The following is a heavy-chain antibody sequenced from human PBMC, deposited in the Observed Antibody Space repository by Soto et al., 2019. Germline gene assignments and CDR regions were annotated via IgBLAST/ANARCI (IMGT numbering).Heavy chain of an antibody. V-gene: IGHV3-74*01. CDR3: ARDPAGINSL. Sequence: GGSLRLSCAASGFTTSGYWMHWVRQVPGKGLVWVSRIKSDGTTTNYADSVKGRFTISRDNAKSTLYLQMNSLRAEDTAVYYCARDPAGINSLWGQGTLVTVSS. CDR1: GFTTSGYW. D-gene: IGHD6-13*01. CDR2: IKSDGTTT. J-gene: IGHJ4*02.